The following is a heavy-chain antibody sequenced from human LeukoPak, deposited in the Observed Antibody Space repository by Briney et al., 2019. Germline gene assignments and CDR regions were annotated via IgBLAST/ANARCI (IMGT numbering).Heavy chain of an antibody. CDR1: GGSISSGNYH. J-gene: IGHJ4*02. CDR3: TRVRQGSQSDS. V-gene: IGHV4-39*07. Sequence: SETLSLTCTVSGGSISSGNYHWAWIWQPPGKGLECIGSIHHSGNAYYNSSLESRVTISVDMSKNQFSLQLRSVTAADTAVYYCTRVRQGSQSDSWGQGTLVSVSS. CDR2: IHHSGNA.